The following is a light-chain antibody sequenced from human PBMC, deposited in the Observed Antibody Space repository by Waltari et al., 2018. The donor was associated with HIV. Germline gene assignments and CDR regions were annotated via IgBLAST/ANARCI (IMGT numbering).Light chain of an antibody. CDR3: ATWDSNLSAWV. J-gene: IGLJ3*02. CDR2: ENN. V-gene: IGLV1-51*02. Sequence: QSVFTQPPSVSAAPGQKVTISSSGGPSNIGNNYVSWYQQLPGTAPKLLIYENNKRPSGIPDRFSGSKSGTSATLGITGLQTGDEADYYCATWDSNLSAWVFGGGTKLTVL. CDR1: PSNIGNNY.